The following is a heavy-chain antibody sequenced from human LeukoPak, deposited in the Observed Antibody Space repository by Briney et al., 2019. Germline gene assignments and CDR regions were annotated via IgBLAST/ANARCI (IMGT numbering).Heavy chain of an antibody. Sequence: TGGSLRLSCAASGFTFRKYVMNWVRQAPEKGLEWVSGISGSDGSTYYADSVKGRFIISRDNSKNTLYMQMNSLRAEDTAVYYCAILWGFLEWLSNFDSWGQGTLVTVSS. D-gene: IGHD3-3*01. V-gene: IGHV3-23*01. CDR3: AILWGFLEWLSNFDS. J-gene: IGHJ4*02. CDR2: ISGSDGST. CDR1: GFTFRKYV.